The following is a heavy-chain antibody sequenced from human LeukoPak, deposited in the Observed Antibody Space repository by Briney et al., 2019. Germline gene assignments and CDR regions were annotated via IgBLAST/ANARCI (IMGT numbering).Heavy chain of an antibody. CDR2: IYTSGST. CDR3: ARSSSSGWGFRFDP. V-gene: IGHV4-4*07. CDR1: GGPISSYY. Sequence: SETLSLTCTVSGGPISSYYWSWIRQSPGKGLEWIGRIYTSGSTNYNPSPKSRVTISVDTSKNQFSLKLSSVTAADTAMYYCARSSSSGWGFRFDPWGQGTLVTVSS. D-gene: IGHD6-19*01. J-gene: IGHJ5*02.